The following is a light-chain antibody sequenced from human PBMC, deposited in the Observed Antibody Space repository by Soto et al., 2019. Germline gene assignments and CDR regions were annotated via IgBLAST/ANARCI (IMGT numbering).Light chain of an antibody. CDR2: DAS. V-gene: IGKV1-33*01. Sequence: EIPMTKSPSSLSASVGDRVTITCQASQDISNYLNWYQQKPGKAPKILIYDASVLEAGVPSRFSGGGSGTHFTLTISSVQAEDVATYYCQQFDNRPLTFGGGTKVEIK. CDR1: QDISNY. J-gene: IGKJ4*01. CDR3: QQFDNRPLT.